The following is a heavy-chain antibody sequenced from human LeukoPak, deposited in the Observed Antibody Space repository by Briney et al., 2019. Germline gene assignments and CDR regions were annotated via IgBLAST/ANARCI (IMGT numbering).Heavy chain of an antibody. D-gene: IGHD2-2*01. V-gene: IGHV1-69*01. CDR2: IIPIFGTA. CDR3: ARIDLGYCSSTSCGGIDY. CDR1: GGTFSSYA. Sequence: GASVKVSCKASGGTFSSYAISWVRQAPGQGLEWMGGIIPIFGTANYAQKFQGRVTITADESTSTAYMELSSLRSEDTAVYYCARIDLGYCSSTSCGGIDYWGQGTLVTVSS. J-gene: IGHJ4*02.